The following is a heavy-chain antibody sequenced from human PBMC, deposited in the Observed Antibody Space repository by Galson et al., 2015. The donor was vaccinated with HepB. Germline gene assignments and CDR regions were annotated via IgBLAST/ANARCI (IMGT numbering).Heavy chain of an antibody. D-gene: IGHD3-3*01. J-gene: IGHJ6*03. Sequence: SLRLSCAASGFTFSSYAMHWVRQAPGKGLEYVSAISSNGGSTYYANSVKGRFTISRDNSKNTLYLQMGSLRAEDMAVYYCARGDFWSLSRYYYYMDVWGKGTTVTVSS. CDR1: GFTFSSYA. CDR2: ISSNGGST. CDR3: ARGDFWSLSRYYYYMDV. V-gene: IGHV3-64*01.